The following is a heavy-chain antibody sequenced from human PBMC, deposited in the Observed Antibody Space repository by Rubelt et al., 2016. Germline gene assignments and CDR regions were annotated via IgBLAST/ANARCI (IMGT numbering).Heavy chain of an antibody. CDR3: ARASSWSSYPIDY. J-gene: IGHJ4*02. D-gene: IGHD3-3*01. CDR1: GFSLSAYG. CDR2: MSSDGNKR. Sequence: ESGGGLVQPGGSLRLSCVSSGFSLSAYGMHWVRQAPGKGLEWVAIMSSDGNKRYYADSVKGRFTISRDNPKNILYLQMNNLRGEDTAVYYCARASSWSSYPIDYWGQGALVTVSS. V-gene: IGHV3-33*01.